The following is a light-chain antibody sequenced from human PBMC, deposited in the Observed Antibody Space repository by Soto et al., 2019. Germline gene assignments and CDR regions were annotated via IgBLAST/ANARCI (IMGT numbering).Light chain of an antibody. CDR2: KAS. V-gene: IGKV1-5*03. Sequence: DIQMTQSPSTLSASVGDRVTITCRASQSISMSLAWYQQKPGKAPKLLIYKASSLESGVPSRFSGSISGPEFTLTISSLQPDDFATYYCQQYSTYSRAFGQGTKVEIK. CDR1: QSISMS. J-gene: IGKJ1*01. CDR3: QQYSTYSRA.